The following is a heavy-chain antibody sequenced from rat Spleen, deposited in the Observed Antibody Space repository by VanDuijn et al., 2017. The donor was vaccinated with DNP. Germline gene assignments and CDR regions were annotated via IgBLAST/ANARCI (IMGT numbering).Heavy chain of an antibody. J-gene: IGHJ4*01. CDR3: ARHGEVHLRYAMDA. Sequence: EVQLVESGGDLVQPGRSLKLSCVASEFTFNNYWMTWIRQIPGKGLEWVASITGSGGDTYYPDSVEGRFTISRDNAKSTLYLQMDSLRSEETATYYCARHGEVHLRYAMDAWGQGTSVTVSS. V-gene: IGHV5-31*01. CDR2: ITGSGGDT. CDR1: EFTFNNYW. D-gene: IGHD1-5*01.